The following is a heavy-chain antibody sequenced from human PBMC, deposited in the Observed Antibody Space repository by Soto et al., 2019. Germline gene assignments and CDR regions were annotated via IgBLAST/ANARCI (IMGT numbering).Heavy chain of an antibody. V-gene: IGHV3-9*01. D-gene: IGHD3-10*01. CDR1: GFTFDDYA. CDR3: AKGGSMVRGVIIY. Sequence: GGSLRLSCAASGFTFDDYAMHWVRQAPGKGLEWVSGISWNSGSIGYADSVKGRFTISRDNAKNSLYLQMNSLRAEDTALYYCAKGGSMVRGVIIYWGQGTLVTVSS. J-gene: IGHJ4*02. CDR2: ISWNSGSI.